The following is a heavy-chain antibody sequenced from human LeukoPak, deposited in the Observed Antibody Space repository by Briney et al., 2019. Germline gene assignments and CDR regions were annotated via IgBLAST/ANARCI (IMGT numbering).Heavy chain of an antibody. D-gene: IGHD3-16*01. V-gene: IGHV4-39*07. CDR3: ARDRTYSFDYFDY. J-gene: IGHJ4*02. CDR1: GGSISSSSYY. Sequence: SETLSLTCTVSGGSISSSSYYWGWIRQPPGKGLEWIGSIYYSGSTYYNPPLKSRVTISVDTSKNQFSLKLSSVTAADTAVYYCARDRTYSFDYFDYWGQGTLVTVSS. CDR2: IYYSGST.